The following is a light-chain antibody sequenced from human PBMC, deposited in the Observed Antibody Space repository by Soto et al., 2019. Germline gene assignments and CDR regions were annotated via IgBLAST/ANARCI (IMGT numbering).Light chain of an antibody. J-gene: IGKJ1*01. V-gene: IGKV1-39*01. CDR1: QSISSY. Sequence: DIQMTQSPASLSASVGDRVTITCRASQSISSYLNWYQQKPGKAPKLLIYAAPSLQSGVPSRFSGSGSGTDFTLAISILQPEDFATYYCQQSYSTPVTFGQGTKVDIK. CDR3: QQSYSTPVT. CDR2: AAP.